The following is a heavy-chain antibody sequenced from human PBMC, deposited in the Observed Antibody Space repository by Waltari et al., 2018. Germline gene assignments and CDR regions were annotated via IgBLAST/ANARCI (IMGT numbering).Heavy chain of an antibody. D-gene: IGHD3-3*01. CDR1: GYSISSGYS. CDR2: IYNTGRT. Sequence: QVQLQESGPGLVKPSETLSLTCAVSGYSISSGYSWGWIRQPPGKGLECIGNIYNTGRTYYHPSLKSRVTIPVDTSKNQFSLKLSSVTAADSAVYYCARDRSGYFMDWGPGSLVTVSS. J-gene: IGHJ4*02. CDR3: ARDRSGYFMD. V-gene: IGHV4-38-2*01.